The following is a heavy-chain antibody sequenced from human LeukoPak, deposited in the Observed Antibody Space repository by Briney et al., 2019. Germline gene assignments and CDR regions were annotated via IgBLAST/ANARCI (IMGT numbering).Heavy chain of an antibody. J-gene: IGHJ3*02. CDR2: LSGSGNNT. Sequence: GGSLRLSCAASGFTFSSYAMRWVRQAPGKGLEWVSALSGSGNNTYYADSVKGRFTISRDNAKNSLYLQMNSLRAEDTAVYYCARDFHRRYYDSSGYNAFDIWGQGTMVTVSS. D-gene: IGHD3-22*01. CDR3: ARDFHRRYYDSSGYNAFDI. CDR1: GFTFSSYA. V-gene: IGHV3-23*01.